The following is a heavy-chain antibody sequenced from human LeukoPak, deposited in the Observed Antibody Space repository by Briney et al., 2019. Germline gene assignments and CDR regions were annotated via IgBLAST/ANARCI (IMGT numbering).Heavy chain of an antibody. J-gene: IGHJ5*02. CDR2: INHSGST. Sequence: SETLSLTCAVYGGSFSGYYWSWIRQPPGKGLEWIGEINHSGSTNYNPSLKSRVTISVDTSKNQFSLKLSSVTAADTAVYYCARGGRRLRYFDWSRGTENWFDPWGQGTLVTVSS. CDR1: GGSFSGYY. CDR3: ARGGRRLRYFDWSRGTENWFDP. V-gene: IGHV4-34*01. D-gene: IGHD3-9*01.